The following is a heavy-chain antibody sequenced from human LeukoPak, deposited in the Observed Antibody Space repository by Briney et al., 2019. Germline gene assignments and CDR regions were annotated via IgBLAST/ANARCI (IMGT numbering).Heavy chain of an antibody. Sequence: PGGSLRLSCATSEFTFSSYGLHWVRQAPGKGLEWVAFIRYDGSNKYYADSVQGRFTISRDNSKKTLYLQMNSLRAEDTAVYYCAKDLLHYFHYWGQGTLVTVSS. D-gene: IGHD2-15*01. J-gene: IGHJ4*02. CDR2: IRYDGSNK. CDR3: AKDLLHYFHY. V-gene: IGHV3-30*02. CDR1: EFTFSSYG.